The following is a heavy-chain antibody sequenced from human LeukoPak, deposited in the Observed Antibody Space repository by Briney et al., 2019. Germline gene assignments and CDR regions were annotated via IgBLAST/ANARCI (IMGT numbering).Heavy chain of an antibody. CDR3: ASAIVVVTGPAMMGAFDI. D-gene: IGHD2-21*02. CDR2: IYYSGST. Sequence: PSETLSLTCTVSGGSISSYYWSWIRQPPGKGLEWIGYIYYSGSTNYNPSLKSRVTISVDTSKNQFSLKLSSVTAADTAVYYCASAIVVVTGPAMMGAFDIWGQGTMVTVSS. CDR1: GGSISSYY. J-gene: IGHJ3*02. V-gene: IGHV4-59*01.